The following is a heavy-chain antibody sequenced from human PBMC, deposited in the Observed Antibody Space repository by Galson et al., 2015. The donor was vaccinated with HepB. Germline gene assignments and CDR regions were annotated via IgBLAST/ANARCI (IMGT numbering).Heavy chain of an antibody. Sequence: SLRLSCAASGFTFSRYWMSWVRQAPGKGLEWVANIKQDGSEKYYVDSVKGRFTISRDNAKNSLYLQMNSLRAEDTAVYYCARASWELLYSYGMDVWGQGTTVTVSS. V-gene: IGHV3-7*03. CDR1: GFTFSRYW. CDR2: IKQDGSEK. D-gene: IGHD1-26*01. J-gene: IGHJ6*02. CDR3: ARASWELLYSYGMDV.